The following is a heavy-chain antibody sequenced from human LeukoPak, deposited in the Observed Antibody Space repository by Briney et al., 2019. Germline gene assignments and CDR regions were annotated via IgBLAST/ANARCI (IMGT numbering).Heavy chain of an antibody. CDR1: GGSISSGVYS. CDR2: IYHSGST. CDR3: DRVGSYGSGSYYTNWFDP. J-gene: IGHJ5*02. D-gene: IGHD3-10*01. V-gene: IGHV4-30-2*01. Sequence: SETLSLTCAVSGGSISSGVYSWSWIRQPPGKGLEWIGYIYHSGSTYYNPSLKSRVTISVDRSKNQFSLKLSSVTAADTAVYYCDRVGSYGSGSYYTNWFDPWGQGTLVTVSS.